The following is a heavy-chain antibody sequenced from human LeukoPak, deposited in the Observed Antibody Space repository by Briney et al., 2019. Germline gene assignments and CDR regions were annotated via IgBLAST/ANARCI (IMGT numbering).Heavy chain of an antibody. D-gene: IGHD6-13*01. Sequence: KPSETLSLTCAVYGGSFSGYYWSWIRQPPGKGLEWIGEINHSGSTNYNPSLKSRVTISADTSKNQFSLKLSSVTAADTAVYYCARGLGSWKYWGQGTLVTVSS. CDR2: INHSGST. J-gene: IGHJ4*02. CDR1: GGSFSGYY. V-gene: IGHV4-34*01. CDR3: ARGLGSWKY.